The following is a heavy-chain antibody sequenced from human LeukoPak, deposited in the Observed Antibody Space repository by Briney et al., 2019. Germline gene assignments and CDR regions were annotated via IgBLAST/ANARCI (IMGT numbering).Heavy chain of an antibody. CDR1: GFTFSNYA. CDR3: ASGSCTNDVCYTGGFDY. V-gene: IGHV3-30-3*01. Sequence: PERSLRLSCAASGFTFSNYAMHWVRQAPGKGLEWVAVISYNGSSKYYADSVKGRFTISRDNSKNTVYLQMNSLRAEDSAVYYCASGSCTNDVCYTGGFDYWGQGTLVTVSS. J-gene: IGHJ4*02. CDR2: ISYNGSSK. D-gene: IGHD2-8*01.